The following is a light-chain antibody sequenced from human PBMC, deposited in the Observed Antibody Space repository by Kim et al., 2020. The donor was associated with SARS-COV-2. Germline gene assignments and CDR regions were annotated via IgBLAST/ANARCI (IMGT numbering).Light chain of an antibody. CDR2: DNN. CDR3: GAWDTSLSAWV. V-gene: IGLV1-51*01. J-gene: IGLJ3*02. CDR1: NSNIGNNY. Sequence: GQKVTISCSGTNSNIGNNYVSWYQQLPGTAPKLLIYDNNQRPSGIPDRFSGSKSGTSATLDITGLQTGDEADFYCGAWDTSLSAWVFGGGTQLTVL.